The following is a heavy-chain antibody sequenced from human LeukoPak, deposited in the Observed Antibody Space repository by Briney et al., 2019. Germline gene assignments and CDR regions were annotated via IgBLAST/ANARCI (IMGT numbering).Heavy chain of an antibody. CDR1: GYTFTGYY. CDR3: ARRHYDSSGYYYWSVDY. D-gene: IGHD3-22*01. Sequence: ASVKVSCKASGYTFTGYYMHWVRQAPGRGLEWMGWINPNSGGTNYAQKFQGRVTMTRDTSISTAYMELSRLRSDDTAVYYCARRHYDSSGYYYWSVDYWGQGTLVTVSS. V-gene: IGHV1-2*02. CDR2: INPNSGGT. J-gene: IGHJ4*02.